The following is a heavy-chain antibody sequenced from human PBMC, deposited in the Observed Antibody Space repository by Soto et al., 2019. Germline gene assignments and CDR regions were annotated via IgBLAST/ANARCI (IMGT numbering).Heavy chain of an antibody. V-gene: IGHV4-34*01. CDR2: ISQSGST. Sequence: QVQLQQWGAGLLKPSETLSLTCGVYGGSFSGYYWNWIRQAPGKGLEWIAEISQSGSTNYNPSLMSRVTIAVGTSPSQFSLQLQSVTALHPAVSYGARGGPQLERRFPFDIWGQGTVVNFSS. CDR3: ARGGPQLERRFPFDI. CDR1: GGSFSGYY. D-gene: IGHD1-1*01. J-gene: IGHJ3*02.